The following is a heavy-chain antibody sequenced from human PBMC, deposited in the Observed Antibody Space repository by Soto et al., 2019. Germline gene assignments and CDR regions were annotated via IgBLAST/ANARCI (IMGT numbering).Heavy chain of an antibody. CDR3: AREWSGFDY. D-gene: IGHD2-15*01. CDR2: MFSSGSS. Sequence: QGQLQESGPGLVKPSETMSLICTVSGGSMTPYKGTWIRQSPGRGLEGIAYMFSSGSSSYNPSLKSRVTMSVDTSRNQFSLKLNSATAADTAVYYCAREWSGFDYWGQGILVTVSS. CDR1: GGSMTPYK. V-gene: IGHV4-59*01. J-gene: IGHJ4*02.